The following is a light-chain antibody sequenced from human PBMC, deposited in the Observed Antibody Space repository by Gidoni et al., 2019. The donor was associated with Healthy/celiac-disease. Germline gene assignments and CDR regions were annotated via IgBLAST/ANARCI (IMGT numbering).Light chain of an antibody. J-gene: IGKJ1*01. V-gene: IGKV3-20*01. CDR2: GAS. Sequence: EIVLTQSPGTLSLSPGERATLSCRASQSVSSSYLAWYQQKPGQAPRLLIYGASSRATGIPDRFIVSGSGTDFTLTISRLEPEDFAVYYCQQYGSSPGTFGQGTKVEIK. CDR3: QQYGSSPGT. CDR1: QSVSSSY.